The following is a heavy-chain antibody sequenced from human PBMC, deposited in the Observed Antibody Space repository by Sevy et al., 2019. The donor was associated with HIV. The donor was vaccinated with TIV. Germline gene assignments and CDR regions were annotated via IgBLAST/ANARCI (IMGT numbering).Heavy chain of an antibody. J-gene: IGHJ4*02. CDR3: ARDGGGDYFDY. CDR2: ISYDGRNE. D-gene: IGHD3-10*01. V-gene: IGHV3-30*04. CDR1: GFSFRRYA. Sequence: GGSLRLSCEASGFSFRRYAMHWVRQAPGKGLEWLTVISYDGRNEYYVDSVNGRFTISRDNSKNTLYLQMNSLRPEDTAIYYCARDGGGDYFDYWGQGTLVTVSS.